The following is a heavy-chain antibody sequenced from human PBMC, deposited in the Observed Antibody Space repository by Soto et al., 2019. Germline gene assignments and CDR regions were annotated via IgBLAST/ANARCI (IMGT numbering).Heavy chain of an antibody. J-gene: IGHJ3*02. CDR1: GFTFDKYA. CDR2: ISAAATIT. CDR3: AKDPNGNYVGGFEM. Sequence: EVQLLESGGGLVQPGESLRLSCVASGFTFDKYAMSWVRQTPEKGLELVAGISAAATITHYADSVRGRFTISRDNSRNTQSLHMSNLRADDTAIYYRAKDPNGNYVGGFEMWGQGTTVIVSS. V-gene: IGHV3-23*01. D-gene: IGHD1-7*01.